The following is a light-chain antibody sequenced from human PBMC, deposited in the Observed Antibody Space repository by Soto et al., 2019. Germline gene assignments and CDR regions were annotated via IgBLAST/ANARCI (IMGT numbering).Light chain of an antibody. CDR3: SSYTSSATWV. V-gene: IGLV2-14*01. CDR1: SSDVGGYKF. CDR2: EVN. J-gene: IGLJ3*02. Sequence: QSALTQPASVSGSPGQSITISCTGTSSDVGGYKFVSWYQQHPGKAPKLMIYEVNNRPSGVSNRFSGSKSGNMASLTISGLQTEDEADYYCSSYTSSATWVFGGGTKVTVL.